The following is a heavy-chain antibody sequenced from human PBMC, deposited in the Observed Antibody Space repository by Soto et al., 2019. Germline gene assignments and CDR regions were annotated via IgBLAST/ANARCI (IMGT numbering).Heavy chain of an antibody. Sequence: SETLSLTCAVSGGSISSGGYSWSWIRQPPGKGLERIGYIYHSGSTYYNPSLKSRVTISVDRSKNQFSLKLSSVTAADTAVYYCARSSSITIFGVVTKRRGWFDPWGQGTLVTVSS. V-gene: IGHV4-30-2*01. D-gene: IGHD3-3*01. CDR3: ARSSSITIFGVVTKRRGWFDP. CDR2: IYHSGST. J-gene: IGHJ5*02. CDR1: GGSISSGGYS.